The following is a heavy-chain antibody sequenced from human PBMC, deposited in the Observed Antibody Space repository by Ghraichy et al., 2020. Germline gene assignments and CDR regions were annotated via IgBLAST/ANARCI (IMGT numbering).Heavy chain of an antibody. Sequence: SETLSLTCTVSGGSISSGDYYWSWIRQPPGKGLEWIGYIYYSGSTYYNPSLKSRVTISVDTSKNQFSLKLSSVTAADTAVYYCARGASSGYTSDAFDIWGQGTMVTVSS. V-gene: IGHV4-30-4*01. CDR3: ARGASSGYTSDAFDI. CDR2: IYYSGST. D-gene: IGHD3-22*01. CDR1: GGSISSGDYY. J-gene: IGHJ3*02.